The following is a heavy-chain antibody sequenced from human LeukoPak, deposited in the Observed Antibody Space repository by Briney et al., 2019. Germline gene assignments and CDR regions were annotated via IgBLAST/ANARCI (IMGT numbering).Heavy chain of an antibody. J-gene: IGHJ4*02. CDR2: ISPDGSDK. V-gene: IGHV3-7*01. CDR1: GFTFSNFW. CDR3: SGRDSSRNPWAY. D-gene: IGHD2-2*01. Sequence: GGSLRLSCAASGFTFSNFWMNWVRQAPGRGLGWVANISPDGSDKFYVDSVEGRFTISRDNAKISVYLQMNSLTTEDTAVYYCSGRDSSRNPWAYWGQGTLVSVSS.